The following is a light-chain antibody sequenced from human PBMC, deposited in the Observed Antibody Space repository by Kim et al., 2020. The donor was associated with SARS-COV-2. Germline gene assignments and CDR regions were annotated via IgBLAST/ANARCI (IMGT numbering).Light chain of an antibody. CDR3: QQYDSYPRT. V-gene: IGKV1D-16*01. J-gene: IGKJ1*01. CDR2: AAS. CDR1: QGISSW. Sequence: DIQMTQSPSSLSASIGDRVTITCRASQGISSWLAWYQQKPEKAPKCLIYAASSLQSGVPSRFSGSGSGTDFTLTISSLLPEDFATYYCQQYDSYPRTFGQGTKVDIK.